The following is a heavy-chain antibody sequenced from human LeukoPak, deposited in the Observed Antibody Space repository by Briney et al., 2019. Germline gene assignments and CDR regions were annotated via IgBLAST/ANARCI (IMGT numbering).Heavy chain of an antibody. CDR1: GGSISSGGYY. CDR2: IYYSGST. J-gene: IGHJ4*02. CDR3: ARADFWSGNQGFDY. V-gene: IGHV4-31*03. D-gene: IGHD3-3*01. Sequence: SQTLSLTCTVSGGSISSGGYYWSWIRQHPGKGLEWIGYIYYSGSTYYNPSLKSRVTISVDTSKNQFSLKLSSVTAADTAVYYCARADFWSGNQGFDYWGQGTLVTVSS.